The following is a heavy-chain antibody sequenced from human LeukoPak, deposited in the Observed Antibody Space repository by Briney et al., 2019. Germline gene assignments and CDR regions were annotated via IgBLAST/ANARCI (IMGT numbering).Heavy chain of an antibody. Sequence: GASVKVSCKTSGYIFAGYFVHWVRQAPGQGLEWMGWINPNSGGTNYAQKFQGRVTMTRDTSISTAYMDLSRLRSDDTAVYYCARDLTPNYYDSSGLDYWGQGTLVTVSS. D-gene: IGHD3-22*01. CDR2: INPNSGGT. V-gene: IGHV1-2*02. CDR3: ARDLTPNYYDSSGLDY. J-gene: IGHJ4*02. CDR1: GYIFAGYF.